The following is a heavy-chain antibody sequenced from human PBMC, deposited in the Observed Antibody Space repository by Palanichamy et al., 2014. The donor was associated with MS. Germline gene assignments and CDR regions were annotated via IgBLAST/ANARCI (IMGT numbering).Heavy chain of an antibody. J-gene: IGHJ5*01. D-gene: IGHD1-14*01. Sequence: EVHLLESGGGLVQPGGSLRLSCAASGLTLNRYAMSWVRQAPGKGLEWVSGISGIGGSTYYADSVKGRFTISRDNSKDTLYLQMNSLRAEDTAVYYCAKCPELWLRELDSWGQGTLVTVSS. CDR3: AKCPELWLRELDS. CDR2: ISGIGGST. V-gene: IGHV3-23*01. CDR1: GLTLNRYA.